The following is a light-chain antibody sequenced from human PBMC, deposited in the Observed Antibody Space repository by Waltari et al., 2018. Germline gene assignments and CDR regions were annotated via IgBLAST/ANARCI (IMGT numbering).Light chain of an antibody. J-gene: IGLJ3*02. Sequence: QSALTQPASVSGSPGQSITISCTGTSSDVGGYNFVSWYQQHPGKAPKLMIYEVHNRPSGVSIRFSGSKSGNTASLPISRLQAEAESDYYCSSYTSSSPLFGAGTKLTVL. V-gene: IGLV2-14*01. CDR3: SSYTSSSPL. CDR1: SSDVGGYNF. CDR2: EVH.